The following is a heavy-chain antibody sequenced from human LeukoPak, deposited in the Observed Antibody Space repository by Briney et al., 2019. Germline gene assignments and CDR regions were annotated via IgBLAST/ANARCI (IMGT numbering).Heavy chain of an antibody. J-gene: IGHJ4*02. V-gene: IGHV1-2*02. CDR1: GYTFTGYY. D-gene: IGHD3-10*01. Sequence: VASVKVSCKASGYTFTGYYMHWVRQAPGQGLEWMGWINPNSGGTNYAQKFQGRVTMTRDTSISTAYMELSRLRSDDTAVYYCARGTGKYYYGSGSYLYFDYWGQGTLVTVSS. CDR2: INPNSGGT. CDR3: ARGTGKYYYGSGSYLYFDY.